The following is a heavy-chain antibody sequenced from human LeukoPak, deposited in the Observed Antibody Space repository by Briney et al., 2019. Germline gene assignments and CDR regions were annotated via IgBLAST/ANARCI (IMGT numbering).Heavy chain of an antibody. CDR2: INPKSGGT. CDR3: ARTYYYDSTAVDY. D-gene: IGHD3-22*01. CDR1: GYTFTVYY. J-gene: IGHJ4*02. V-gene: IGHV1-2*02. Sequence: ASVKVSCTASGYTFTVYYMHWVRQAPGQGLEWMGWINPKSGGTNYAQKFQGRVTMTRDTSISTVYMELSRLRSDDTAVYYCARTYYYDSTAVDYWGQGTLVTVSS.